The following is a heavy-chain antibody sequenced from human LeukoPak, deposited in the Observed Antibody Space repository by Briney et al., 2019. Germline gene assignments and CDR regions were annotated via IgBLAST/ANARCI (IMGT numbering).Heavy chain of an antibody. D-gene: IGHD1-26*01. J-gene: IGHJ6*03. CDR1: GGSISSGDYY. CDR3: ARNSGSLPYYYYYYMDV. CDR2: IYYSGST. Sequence: SQTLSLTCTVSGGSISSGDYYWSWIRQPPGKGLEWIGYIYYSGSTYYSPSLKSRVTISVDTSKNQFSLKLSSVTAADTAVYYCARNSGSLPYYYYYYMDVWGKGTTVAVSS. V-gene: IGHV4-30-4*08.